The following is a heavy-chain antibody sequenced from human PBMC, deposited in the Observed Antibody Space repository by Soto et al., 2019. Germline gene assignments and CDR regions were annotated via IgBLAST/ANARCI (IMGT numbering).Heavy chain of an antibody. D-gene: IGHD3-16*02. CDR2: INAGNGNT. CDR1: GYTFTSYA. J-gene: IGHJ4*02. Sequence: ASVKVSCKASGYTFTSYAMHWVRQAPGQRLEWMGWINAGNGNTKYSQKFQGRVTITRDTSASTAYMELSSLRSEDTAVYYCARDRHLGELSLEWGQGTLVTVSS. V-gene: IGHV1-3*01. CDR3: ARDRHLGELSLE.